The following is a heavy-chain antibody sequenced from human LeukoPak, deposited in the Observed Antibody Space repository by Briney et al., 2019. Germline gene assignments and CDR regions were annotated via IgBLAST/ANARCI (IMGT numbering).Heavy chain of an antibody. CDR2: IIPIFGTA. D-gene: IGHD3-22*01. CDR3: ARAPDYYDSSGYMYYFDY. Sequence: ASVKVSCKASGGTFSSYAISWVRQAPGQGLEWMGGIIPIFGTANYAQKFQDRVTITADESTSTAYMELSSLRSEDTAVYYCARAPDYYDSSGYMYYFDYWGQGTLVTVSS. V-gene: IGHV1-69*13. J-gene: IGHJ4*02. CDR1: GGTFSSYA.